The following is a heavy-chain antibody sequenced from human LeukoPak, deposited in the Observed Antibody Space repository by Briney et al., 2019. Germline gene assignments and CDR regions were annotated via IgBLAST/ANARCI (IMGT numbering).Heavy chain of an antibody. D-gene: IGHD3-22*01. Sequence: ASVKVSCKASGYTFTGYYMHWVRQAPGQGLEWMGWINPNSGGTNYAQKFQGRVTMTRDTSISTAYMELSRLRSDDTAVYYCARVGGYYDSSGYYYVWGQGTLVTVSS. CDR2: INPNSGGT. CDR1: GYTFTGYY. CDR3: ARVGGYYDSSGYYYV. V-gene: IGHV1-2*02. J-gene: IGHJ4*02.